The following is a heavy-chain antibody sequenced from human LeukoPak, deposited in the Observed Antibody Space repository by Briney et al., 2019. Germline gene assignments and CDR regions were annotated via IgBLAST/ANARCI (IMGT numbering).Heavy chain of an antibody. CDR2: ISSSSSYI. Sequence: GGSLRLSCAASEFTFSSYTMNWVRQAPGKGLEWVSSISSSSSYIYYADSMKGRFTISRDNSKNTLYLQMNSLRAEDTAVYYCARDISGIPGYWGQGTLVTVSS. J-gene: IGHJ4*02. CDR1: EFTFSSYT. V-gene: IGHV3-21*04. CDR3: ARDISGIPGY. D-gene: IGHD3-10*01.